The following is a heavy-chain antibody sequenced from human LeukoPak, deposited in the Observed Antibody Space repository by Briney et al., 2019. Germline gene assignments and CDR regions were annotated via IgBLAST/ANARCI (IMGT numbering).Heavy chain of an antibody. D-gene: IGHD3-22*01. CDR1: GFTFDDYA. CDR2: ISGDGGST. Sequence: PGGSLRLSCAASGFTFDDYAMHWVRQAPGKGLEWVSLISGDGGSTYYADSVKGRFTISRDNSKNSLYLQVNSLRTEDTALYYCAKDYYYDSSTDAFDIWGQGTMVTVSS. CDR3: AKDYYYDSSTDAFDI. V-gene: IGHV3-43*02. J-gene: IGHJ3*02.